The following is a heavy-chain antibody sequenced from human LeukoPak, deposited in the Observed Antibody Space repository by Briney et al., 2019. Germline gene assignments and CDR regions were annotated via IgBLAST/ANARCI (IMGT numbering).Heavy chain of an antibody. Sequence: PGGSLRLSCAASGFTFSSYAMHWVRQAPGKGLEWVAVISYDGSNKYYADSVKGRFTISRDNSKNTLYLQMHSLRAEDTAVYYCARGRIYYDILTGYYHPQYYYYGMDVWGQGTTVTVSS. V-gene: IGHV3-30-3*01. J-gene: IGHJ6*02. CDR1: GFTFSSYA. CDR2: ISYDGSNK. D-gene: IGHD3-9*01. CDR3: ARGRIYYDILTGYYHPQYYYYGMDV.